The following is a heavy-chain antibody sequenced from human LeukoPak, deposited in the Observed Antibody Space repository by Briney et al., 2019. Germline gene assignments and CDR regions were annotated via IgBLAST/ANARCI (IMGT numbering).Heavy chain of an antibody. CDR2: IYSGGST. D-gene: IGHD2-2*01. Sequence: GGSLRLSCAASGFIVSSKYMSWVRQAPGKGLEWVSVIYSGGSTHYADSVKGRFTISRDNSKNTLYLQMNSLRAEDTAVYYCAGGPKQQLLWGRASNGFDPWGQGTLVTVSS. J-gene: IGHJ5*02. V-gene: IGHV3-66*01. CDR1: GFIVSSKY. CDR3: AGGPKQQLLWGRASNGFDP.